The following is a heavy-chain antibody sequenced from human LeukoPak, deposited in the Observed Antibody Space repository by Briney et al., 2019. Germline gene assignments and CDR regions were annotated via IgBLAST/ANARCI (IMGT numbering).Heavy chain of an antibody. CDR2: IYYSGST. Sequence: SETLSLTCTVSGGSISSGSYYWSWIRQPPGKGLEWIGYIYYSGSTNYSPSLKSRVTISVDTSKNQFSLKLSSVTAADTAVYYCARDLVSGAFDIWGQGTMVTVSS. D-gene: IGHD1-26*01. J-gene: IGHJ3*02. CDR3: ARDLVSGAFDI. V-gene: IGHV4-61*01. CDR1: GGSISSGSYY.